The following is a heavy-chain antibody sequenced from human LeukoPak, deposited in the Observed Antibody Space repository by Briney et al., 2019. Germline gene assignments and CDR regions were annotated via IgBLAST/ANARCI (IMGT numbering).Heavy chain of an antibody. CDR3: ATSIAVAAFFDY. Sequence: GGSLRLSCAASGFTFSDYNMNWVRQAPGKGLEWVSSISSSATYIYYADSVKGRFTISRDNSKNTLYLQMNSLRAEDTAVYYCATSIAVAAFFDYWGQGTLVTVSS. D-gene: IGHD6-19*01. CDR1: GFTFSDYN. V-gene: IGHV3-21*01. J-gene: IGHJ4*02. CDR2: ISSSATYI.